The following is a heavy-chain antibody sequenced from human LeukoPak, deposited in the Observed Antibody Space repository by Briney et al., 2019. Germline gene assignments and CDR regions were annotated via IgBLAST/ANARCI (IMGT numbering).Heavy chain of an antibody. CDR1: GFIFNNYG. Sequence: PGGSLRLSCAASGFIFNNYGLVWVRQAPGKGLEWVSAISNDGGGTTYADFVKGRFSVSRDNSKNTLFLQMNSLRAEDTAVYYCARGSPGVNDYWGQGTLVTVSS. D-gene: IGHD2-21*01. J-gene: IGHJ4*02. CDR2: ISNDGGGT. CDR3: ARGSPGVNDY. V-gene: IGHV3-23*01.